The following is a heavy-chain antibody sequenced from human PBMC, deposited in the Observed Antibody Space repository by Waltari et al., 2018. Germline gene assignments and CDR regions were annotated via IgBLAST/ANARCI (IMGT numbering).Heavy chain of an antibody. J-gene: IGHJ6*03. Sequence: EVQLLESGGGLVQPGGSLRLSCAASGFTFSSYAMSWVRQAPGKGLEWVSVIYSGGSTYYADSVKGRFTISRDNSKNTLYLQMNSLRAEDTAVYYCANAADYYYYMDVWGKGTTVTVSS. CDR3: ANAADYYYYMDV. CDR2: IYSGGST. V-gene: IGHV3-23*03. D-gene: IGHD6-25*01. CDR1: GFTFSSYA.